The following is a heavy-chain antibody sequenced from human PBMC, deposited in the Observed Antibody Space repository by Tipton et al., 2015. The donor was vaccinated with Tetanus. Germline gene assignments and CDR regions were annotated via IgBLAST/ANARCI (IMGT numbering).Heavy chain of an antibody. CDR1: GGSIRRGDSY. V-gene: IGHV4-31*03. CDR2: IYDTGHT. D-gene: IGHD6-13*01. J-gene: IGHJ5*02. Sequence: TLSLTCTVSGGSIRRGDSYWSWIRQHPGKGLEWIGYIYDTGHTWYNPSLRSRVTISVDTSKDRFSLSLTSVSAAVTAVYYCARLLLRGSSWSDFDRWGQGILVAVSS. CDR3: ARLLLRGSSWSDFDR.